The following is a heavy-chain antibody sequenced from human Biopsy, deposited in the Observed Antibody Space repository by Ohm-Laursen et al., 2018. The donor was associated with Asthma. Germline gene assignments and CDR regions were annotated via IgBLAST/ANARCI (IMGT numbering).Heavy chain of an antibody. Sequence: SVKVSCKASGGTFSRYAISWVRQAPGQGLEWMGGIIPILGTPDHAQMFEGRVTITADESTSTAYMELSSLSSEDTAVYYCARGYSGSDRIVYYYSGLEVWGQGTTVTVSS. CDR3: ARGYSGSDRIVYYYSGLEV. D-gene: IGHD5-12*01. J-gene: IGHJ6*02. CDR1: GGTFSRYA. CDR2: IIPILGTP. V-gene: IGHV1-69*13.